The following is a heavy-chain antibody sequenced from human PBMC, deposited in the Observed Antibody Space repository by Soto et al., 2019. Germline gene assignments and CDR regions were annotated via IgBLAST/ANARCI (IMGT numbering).Heavy chain of an antibody. CDR2: IYYSGST. CDR1: GGSISSYY. J-gene: IGHJ6*02. CDR3: ARGSGTYYYYGMDV. V-gene: IGHV4-59*01. D-gene: IGHD1-26*01. Sequence: SLTCTVSGGSISSYYWSWIRQPPGKGLEWIGYIYYSGSTNYNPSLKSRVTISVDTSKNQFSLKLSSVTAADTAVYYCARGSGTYYYYGMDVWGQGTTVTVSS.